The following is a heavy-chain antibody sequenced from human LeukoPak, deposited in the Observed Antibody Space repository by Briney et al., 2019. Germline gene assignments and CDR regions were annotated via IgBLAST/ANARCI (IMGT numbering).Heavy chain of an antibody. CDR3: ARIMAGSFDY. CDR1: GGSISGSSYY. V-gene: IGHV4-39*01. Sequence: ASETPSLTCTVSGGSISGSSYYWGWIRQPPGKGLEWIGSIYYSGSTYYNPSLKSRVTISVDTSKNQFSLKLSSVTAADTAVYYCARIMAGSFDYWGQGTLVTVSS. CDR2: IYYSGST. J-gene: IGHJ4*02. D-gene: IGHD6-19*01.